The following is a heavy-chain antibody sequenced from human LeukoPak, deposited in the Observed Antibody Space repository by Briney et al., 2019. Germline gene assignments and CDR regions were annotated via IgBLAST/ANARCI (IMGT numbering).Heavy chain of an antibody. Sequence: PSQTLSLTCTVSGGSISSGSYYWSWIRQPAGKGLEWIGRIYTSGSTNYNPSLKSRVTISVDTSKNQFSLKLSSVTAADTAVYYCARAPVLTGYLMPFDYWGQGTLVTVSS. D-gene: IGHD3-9*01. CDR3: ARAPVLTGYLMPFDY. J-gene: IGHJ4*02. V-gene: IGHV4-61*02. CDR1: GGSISSGSYY. CDR2: IYTSGST.